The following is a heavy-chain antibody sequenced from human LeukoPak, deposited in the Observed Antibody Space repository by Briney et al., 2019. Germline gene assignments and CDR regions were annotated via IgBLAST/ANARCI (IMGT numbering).Heavy chain of an antibody. CDR1: GFTFTSYW. CDR3: ARHPNYYDSSGYYKGFDC. Sequence: GGSLRLSCAASGFTFTSYWMSWVRPAPGKGLEWVASIKQDGSEKYYVDSVKGRFTISRDNAKNSLNLQMNSLRAEDTAVYYCARHPNYYDSSGYYKGFDCWGQGTLVTVSS. D-gene: IGHD3-22*01. J-gene: IGHJ4*02. V-gene: IGHV3-7*03. CDR2: IKQDGSEK.